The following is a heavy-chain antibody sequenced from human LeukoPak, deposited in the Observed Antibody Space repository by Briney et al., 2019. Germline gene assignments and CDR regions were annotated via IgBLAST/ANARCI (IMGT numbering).Heavy chain of an antibody. Sequence: PGGSLRLSCAASGFTVSSNYMSWVRQAPGKGLEWVSVIYSGGSTYYADSVKGRFTISRDNSKNTLYLQMNSLRVEDTAVYYCVKDSSSTWFGGDSKWGQGTLVTVSS. D-gene: IGHD3-10*01. CDR3: VKDSSSTWFGGDSK. CDR1: GFTVSSNY. V-gene: IGHV3-66*01. CDR2: IYSGGST. J-gene: IGHJ4*02.